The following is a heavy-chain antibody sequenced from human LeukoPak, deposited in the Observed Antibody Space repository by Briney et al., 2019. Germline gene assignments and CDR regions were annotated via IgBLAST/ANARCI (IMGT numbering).Heavy chain of an antibody. V-gene: IGHV3-23*01. Sequence: GGSLRLSCAASGFTFSSYAMSWVRPAPGKGLEWVSAISGSGGSTYYADSVKGRFTLSRDNSNNTLYLQMSSLGAEDTAVYYGAKGGLVTTIDYWGQGTLVTVSS. D-gene: IGHD4-17*01. CDR2: ISGSGGST. CDR3: AKGGLVTTIDY. J-gene: IGHJ4*02. CDR1: GFTFSSYA.